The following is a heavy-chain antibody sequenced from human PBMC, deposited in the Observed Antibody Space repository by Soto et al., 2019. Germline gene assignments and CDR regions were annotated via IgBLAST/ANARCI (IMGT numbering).Heavy chain of an antibody. D-gene: IGHD1-1*01. CDR3: AKDPLYNWNDELSYYYYMDV. CDR2: ISRSGANT. J-gene: IGHJ6*03. Sequence: EVQLLESGGGLVQPGGSLRLSCAASGFTFSSYAMNWVRQAPGKGLEWVSVISRSGANTYYAASVKGRFTISRDNPKNTLYLQVNSLRAEDTAIYYCAKDPLYNWNDELSYYYYMDVWGKGTTVTVSS. V-gene: IGHV3-23*01. CDR1: GFTFSSYA.